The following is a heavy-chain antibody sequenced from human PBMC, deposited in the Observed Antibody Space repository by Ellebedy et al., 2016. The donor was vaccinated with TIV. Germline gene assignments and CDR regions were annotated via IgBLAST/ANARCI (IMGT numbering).Heavy chain of an antibody. CDR1: GGSISSSNW. D-gene: IGHD2-15*01. CDR2: INHSGST. CDR3: ARRCGGGSCYYGMDV. J-gene: IGHJ6*02. Sequence: MPSETLSLTCAVSGGSISSSNWWSWVRQPPGKGLEWIGEINHSGSTNYNPSLKSRVTISVDTSKNQFSLKLSSVTAADTAVYYCARRCGGGSCYYGMDVWGQGTTVTVSS. V-gene: IGHV4-4*02.